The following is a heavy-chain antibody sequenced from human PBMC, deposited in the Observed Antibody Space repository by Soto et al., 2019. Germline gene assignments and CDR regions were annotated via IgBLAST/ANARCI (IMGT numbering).Heavy chain of an antibody. D-gene: IGHD3-10*01. J-gene: IGHJ3*01. V-gene: IGHV4-30-4*01. CDR3: ARAPLVRDAAFDL. CDR1: GGSISSGDVY. Sequence: QVQLQESGPGLVKPSQTLSLTCIVSGGSISSGDVYWDCIRQPPGKGLEGLGYLYYSGATHFNTSLKTRLTLSLDTSKNHYSLRLSSVTAADTAVYFCARAPLVRDAAFDLWGKGTLVNVSS. CDR2: LYYSGAT.